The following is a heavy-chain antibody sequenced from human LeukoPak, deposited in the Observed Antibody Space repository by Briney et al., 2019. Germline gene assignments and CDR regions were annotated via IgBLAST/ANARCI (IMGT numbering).Heavy chain of an antibody. J-gene: IGHJ4*02. V-gene: IGHV3-30*02. CDR1: GFTFSSYG. Sequence: GGSLRLSCAASGFTFSSYGMHWVRQAPGKGLEWVAFIRYDGSNKYYADSVKGRFTISRDNAKNSLYLQMNSLRAEDTAVYYCARGGQGNWPTPFDYWGQGTLVTVSS. CDR3: ARGGQGNWPTPFDY. D-gene: IGHD1-1*01. CDR2: IRYDGSNK.